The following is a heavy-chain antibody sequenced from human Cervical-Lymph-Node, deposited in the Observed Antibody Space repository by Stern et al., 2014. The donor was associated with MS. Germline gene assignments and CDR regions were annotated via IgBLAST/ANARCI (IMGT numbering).Heavy chain of an antibody. D-gene: IGHD3-22*01. J-gene: IGHJ4*02. CDR1: GFTFSTSA. Sequence: QVQLVQSGGGVVQPGRSLRLSCAASGFTFSTSAMHWVRQAPGQGLEWVAVISFAGNSKYYADSVKGRFTISGDNSKNTLYLQMNSLRAEDTAVYYCARDRWKYYDSSGYFADYWGQGTLVTVSS. CDR2: ISFAGNSK. V-gene: IGHV3-30-3*01. CDR3: ARDRWKYYDSSGYFADY.